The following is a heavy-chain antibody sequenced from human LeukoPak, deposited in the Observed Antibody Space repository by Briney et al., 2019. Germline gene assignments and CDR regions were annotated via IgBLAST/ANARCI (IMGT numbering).Heavy chain of an antibody. CDR3: ARIGLWFGELWPFDY. Sequence: ASVKVSXKASGGTFSSYAISWVRQAPGQGLEWMRGIIPIFGTANYAQKFQGRVTITADESTSTAYMELSSLRSEDTAVYYCARIGLWFGELWPFDYWGQGTLVTVSS. V-gene: IGHV1-69*01. D-gene: IGHD3-10*01. CDR1: GGTFSSYA. J-gene: IGHJ4*02. CDR2: IIPIFGTA.